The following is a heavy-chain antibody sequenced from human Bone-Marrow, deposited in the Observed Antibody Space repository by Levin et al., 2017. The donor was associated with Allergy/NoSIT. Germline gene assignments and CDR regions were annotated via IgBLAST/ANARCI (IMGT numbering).Heavy chain of an antibody. CDR1: GGTFSTNT. CDR2: ITPILGIA. V-gene: IGHV1-69*02. J-gene: IGHJ2*01. CDR3: ARGPPGDWYFDL. Sequence: GASVKVSCSAAGGTFSTNTLSWVRQAPVRQGSGQGLEWMGRITPILGIATYAQEFQDRVTITADRSTNTAYVEIRSLTSDDTAVYFCARGPPGDWYFDLWGRGTLVIVSS.